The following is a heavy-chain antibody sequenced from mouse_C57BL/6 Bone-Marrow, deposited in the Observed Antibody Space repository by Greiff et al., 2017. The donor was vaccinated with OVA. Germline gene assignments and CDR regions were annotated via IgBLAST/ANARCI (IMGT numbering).Heavy chain of an antibody. D-gene: IGHD1-1*01. J-gene: IGHJ3*01. Sequence: EVQLQQSGPELVKPGASVKISCKASGYTFTDYYMNWVKQSHGKSLEWIGDINPNNGGTSYNQEFKGKATLTVDKSSSTAYMELRSLTSEDSAVYYCARLDLRGFAYWGQGTLVTVSA. CDR1: GYTFTDYY. CDR3: ARLDLRGFAY. CDR2: INPNNGGT. V-gene: IGHV1-26*01.